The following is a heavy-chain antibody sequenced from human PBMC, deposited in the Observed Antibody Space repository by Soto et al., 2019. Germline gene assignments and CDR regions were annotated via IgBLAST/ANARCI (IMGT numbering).Heavy chain of an antibody. D-gene: IGHD2-15*01. CDR3: ARVGYYSGGWFDP. Sequence: PSETLSLTCPVGGGAIRSYYWSWILQPPGNGLEWIGYIYYSGSNNYNPSLKSRVTISVDTSKNQFPLKLSSVTAADTAVYYCARVGYYSGGWFDPWGQGTLVPVCS. CDR2: IYYSGSN. CDR1: GGAIRSYY. V-gene: IGHV4-59*01. J-gene: IGHJ5*02.